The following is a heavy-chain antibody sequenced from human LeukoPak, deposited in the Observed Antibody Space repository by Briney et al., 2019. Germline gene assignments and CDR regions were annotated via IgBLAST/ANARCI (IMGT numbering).Heavy chain of an antibody. J-gene: IGHJ4*02. CDR1: AASFSCCA. Sequence: SVKLSRNCSAASFSCCAISWERHGPGQGIGWVGGFIPCFGTANYAQEFPGKVTITGDESTSTAYMELNSLRSEDTAVYYCASDSYGDHFDYWGQGTLVTVSS. D-gene: IGHD4-17*01. CDR3: ASDSYGDHFDY. CDR2: FIPCFGTA. V-gene: IGHV1-69*01.